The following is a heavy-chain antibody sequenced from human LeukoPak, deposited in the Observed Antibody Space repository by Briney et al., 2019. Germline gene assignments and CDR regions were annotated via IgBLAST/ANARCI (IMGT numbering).Heavy chain of an antibody. V-gene: IGHV3-21*01. CDR3: ARDVGIVVVPAWFDP. J-gene: IGHJ5*02. D-gene: IGHD2-2*03. CDR2: ISSSSSYI. Sequence: GGSLRLSCAASGFTFSSYSMNWVRQAPGKGLEWVSSISSSSSYIYYANSVKGRFAISRDNAENSLYLQMTSLRAEDTAVYYCARDVGIVVVPAWFDPWGQGTLVTVSS. CDR1: GFTFSSYS.